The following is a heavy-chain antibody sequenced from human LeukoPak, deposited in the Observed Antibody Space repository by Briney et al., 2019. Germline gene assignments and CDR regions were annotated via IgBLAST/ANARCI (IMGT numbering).Heavy chain of an antibody. CDR1: GGSISSSSYY. CDR3: ARHLAPDWNHFKDAFDI. CDR2: IYYSGST. Sequence: PSETLSLTCTVSGGSISSSSYYWGWIRQPPGKGLEWIGSIYYSGSTYYNPSLKSRVTISVDTSKNQFSLKLSSVTAADTAVYYCARHLAPDWNHFKDAFDIWGQGTMVTVSS. J-gene: IGHJ3*02. V-gene: IGHV4-39*01. D-gene: IGHD1-1*01.